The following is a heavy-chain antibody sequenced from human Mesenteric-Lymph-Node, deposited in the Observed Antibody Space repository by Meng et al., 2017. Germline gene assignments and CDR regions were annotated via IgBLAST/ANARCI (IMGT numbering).Heavy chain of an antibody. J-gene: IGHJ4*02. D-gene: IGHD1-26*01. CDR2: INPSGGST. Sequence: ASVKVSCKTSGYNFNIYGMSWVRQVPGEGLEWMGIINPSGGSTSYAQKFQGRVTMTRDTSTSTVYMELRSLRSEDTAVYYCAKQDSGNYGFYFDYWGQGTLVTVSS. CDR1: GYNFNIYG. CDR3: AKQDSGNYGFYFDY. V-gene: IGHV1-46*02.